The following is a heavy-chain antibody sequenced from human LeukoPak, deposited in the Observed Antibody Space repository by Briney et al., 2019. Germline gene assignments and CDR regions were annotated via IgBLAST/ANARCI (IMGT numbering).Heavy chain of an antibody. CDR1: GFNFNTYW. Sequence: GGSLRLYCVASGFNFNTYWMHWVRQVPGKGLMSVSRINHDGTYTNYAGSVKGRFTISRDNAKNTLYLQMNSLRVEDAAVYYCVRDRDWNIDLWGQGTLVTVSS. CDR2: INHDGTYT. D-gene: IGHD1/OR15-1a*01. J-gene: IGHJ5*02. V-gene: IGHV3-74*01. CDR3: VRDRDWNIDL.